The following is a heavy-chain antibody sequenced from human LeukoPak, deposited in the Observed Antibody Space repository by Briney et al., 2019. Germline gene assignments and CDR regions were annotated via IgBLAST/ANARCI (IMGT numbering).Heavy chain of an antibody. CDR1: GFTFSIYS. D-gene: IGHD4-17*01. CDR3: ATDYYGDYSFQH. Sequence: TGGSLSLSCAASGFTFSIYSINWVRQAPGKGLEWVSYISSSGSTIYYADSVKGRFTISRDNAKNSLYLQMNSLRAEDTAVYYCATDYYGDYSFQHWGQGTLVIVSS. J-gene: IGHJ1*01. V-gene: IGHV3-48*01. CDR2: ISSSGSTI.